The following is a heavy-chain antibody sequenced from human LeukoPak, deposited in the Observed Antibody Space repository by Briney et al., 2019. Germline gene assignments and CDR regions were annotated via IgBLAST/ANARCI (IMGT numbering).Heavy chain of an antibody. CDR3: ARRLLYYYDSSGYPHDAFDI. CDR2: IYPGDSDT. Sequence: GESLKISCKGSGYSFTSYWIGWVRQMPGKGLEWMGIIYPGDSDTRYSPSFQGQVTISADKSISTAYLQWSSLKASDTAMYYCARRLLYYYDSSGYPHDAFDIWGQGTMVTVSS. V-gene: IGHV5-51*01. D-gene: IGHD3-22*01. CDR1: GYSFTSYW. J-gene: IGHJ3*02.